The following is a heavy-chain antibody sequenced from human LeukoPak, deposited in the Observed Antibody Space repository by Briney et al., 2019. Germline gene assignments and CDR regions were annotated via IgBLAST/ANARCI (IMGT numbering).Heavy chain of an antibody. D-gene: IGHD6-19*01. J-gene: IGHJ4*02. CDR3: ARGPLYSSGWSFDY. Sequence: KTSETLSLTRTVSGGSISSYYWSWIRQPPGKGLEWIGYIYYSGSTNYNPSLKSRVTISVDTSKNQFSLKLSSVTAADTAVYYCARGPLYSSGWSFDYWGQGTLVTVSS. V-gene: IGHV4-59*01. CDR2: IYYSGST. CDR1: GGSISSYY.